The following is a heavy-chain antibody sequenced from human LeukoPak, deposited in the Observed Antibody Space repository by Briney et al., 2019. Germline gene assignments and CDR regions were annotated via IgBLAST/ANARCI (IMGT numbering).Heavy chain of an antibody. CDR2: INPSGGTT. D-gene: IGHD6-13*01. V-gene: IGHV1-46*01. CDR1: GYTFTINC. Sequence: ASVKVCCKRPGYTFTINCIDMGRQAPGQGLEWMGIINPSGGTTNYAQKFQGRVTMTRDTSTTTLHMELSSLRSEDPAGYYCARGRPGSCWSFDHWGQGTLVTVSS. J-gene: IGHJ4*02. CDR3: ARGRPGSCWSFDH.